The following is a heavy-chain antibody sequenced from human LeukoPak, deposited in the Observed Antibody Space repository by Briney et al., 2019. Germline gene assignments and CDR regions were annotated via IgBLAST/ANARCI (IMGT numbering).Heavy chain of an antibody. J-gene: IGHJ6*02. CDR2: ISAYNCNT. CDR1: TNSFTSYG. V-gene: IGHV1-18*01. Sequence: ASVKVSCKSCTNSFTSYGFRWVRPARAQGCEEVGWISAYNCNTNYGQKFQGRVTMTTDTSTTTAYIEMRSLRSDDTAVYYCARETYYDILTGYVDYYGMDVWGQGTTVTVSS. D-gene: IGHD3-9*01. CDR3: ARETYYDILTGYVDYYGMDV.